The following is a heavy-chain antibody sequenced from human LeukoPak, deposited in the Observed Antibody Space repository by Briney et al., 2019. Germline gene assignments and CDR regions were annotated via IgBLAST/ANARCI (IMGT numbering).Heavy chain of an antibody. D-gene: IGHD6-6*01. CDR2: MNPNSGNT. CDR1: GYTFTSYD. CDR3: TIGKLASRRGSWFDP. Sequence: ASVKVSYKTSGYTFTSYDINWVRQVTGQGLEWMGWMNPNSGNTGYAQKFQGRVTMTRNTSISTAYMDLSSLTSEDTAVYYCTIGKLASRRGSWFDPWGQGTLVTVSS. J-gene: IGHJ5*02. V-gene: IGHV1-8*02.